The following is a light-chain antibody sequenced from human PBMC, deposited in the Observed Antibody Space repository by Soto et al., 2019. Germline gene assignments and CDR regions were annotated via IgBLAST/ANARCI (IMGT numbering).Light chain of an antibody. J-gene: IGKJ1*01. CDR1: HNIEWW. Sequence: IQMTQSPSTLSASIGDSVTITCRASHNIEWWMAWYQQRPGRAPSLLIFDATTLHTGVPSRFSGSGSGTEFTLTINGLQPDDFATYYCQQFANSWTFGQGTKVEIK. CDR3: QQFANSWT. CDR2: DAT. V-gene: IGKV1-5*01.